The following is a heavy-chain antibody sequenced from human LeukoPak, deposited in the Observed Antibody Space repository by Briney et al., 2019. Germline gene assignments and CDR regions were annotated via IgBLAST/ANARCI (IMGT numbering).Heavy chain of an antibody. J-gene: IGHJ3*02. D-gene: IGHD3-22*01. V-gene: IGHV1-18*01. CDR1: GYTFTTYN. CDR2: ISSYNGNT. Sequence: ASVKVSCKASGYTFTTYNINWVRQAPGQGLEWMGWISSYNGNTNYAQKLQGRVTMTTDTSTSTAYMELRSLKSDDTAVYYCASLKNYYDSSGYLGTDAFDIWGQGTMVTVSS. CDR3: ASLKNYYDSSGYLGTDAFDI.